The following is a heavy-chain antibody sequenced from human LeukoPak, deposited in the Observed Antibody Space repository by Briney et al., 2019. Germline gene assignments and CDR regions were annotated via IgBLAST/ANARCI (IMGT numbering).Heavy chain of an antibody. CDR3: AREDWGPRFDP. V-gene: IGHV3-7*05. D-gene: IGHD7-27*01. CDR2: INHDGTDK. CDR1: GFTSTSYW. Sequence: PGGSLRLSCAASGFTSTSYWMTWVRQAPGKGLHWVANINHDGTDKNYADSVKGRFTISRDNAKRSVFLQMNSLRVEDTGLYYCAREDWGPRFDPRGQGTLVTVSS. J-gene: IGHJ5*02.